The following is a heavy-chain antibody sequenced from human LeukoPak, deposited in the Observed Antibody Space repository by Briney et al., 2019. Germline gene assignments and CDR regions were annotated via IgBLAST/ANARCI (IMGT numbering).Heavy chain of an antibody. J-gene: IGHJ6*03. D-gene: IGHD2-2*02. Sequence: GGSLRLSCAASGFSFSSYAMNWVRQAPGKGLEWVPVISGSGGSTHNADSVKGRFTISRDNSKNTLYLQMNRLRAEDTAVYYCAKSSGYCITTRCYNYYYYLDVWGKGTSVTVSS. CDR1: GFSFSSYA. V-gene: IGHV3-23*01. CDR2: ISGSGGST. CDR3: AKSSGYCITTRCYNYYYYLDV.